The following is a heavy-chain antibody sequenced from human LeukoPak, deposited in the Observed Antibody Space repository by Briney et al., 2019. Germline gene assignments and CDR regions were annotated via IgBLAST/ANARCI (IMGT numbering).Heavy chain of an antibody. CDR1: GGSISSSSYY. J-gene: IGHJ4*02. D-gene: IGHD6-19*01. CDR2: IYYSGST. V-gene: IGHV4-39*07. CDR3: ARDWGVAGSDY. Sequence: SETLSLTCTVSGGSISSSSYYWGWIRQPPGKGLEWIGSIYYSGSTYYNPSLKSRVTISVDTSKNQFSLKLSSVTAADTAVYYCARDWGVAGSDYWGQGTLVTVSS.